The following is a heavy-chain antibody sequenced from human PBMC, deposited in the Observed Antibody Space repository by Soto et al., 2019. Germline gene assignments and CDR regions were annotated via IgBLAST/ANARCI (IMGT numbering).Heavy chain of an antibody. D-gene: IGHD3-22*01. J-gene: IGHJ4*02. Sequence: QVQLVQSGAEVKKPGASVKVSCKASGYSFTSYGISWVRQAPGQGPEWMGWISGHNGNTNHPQSLQGRVTMTTDTARTTAYLELRSQSSADTVVDYCARHRFHYYDYTVSYYCVYWGQGTLVTVSS. CDR2: ISGHNGNT. V-gene: IGHV1-18*04. CDR3: ARHRFHYYDYTVSYYCVY. CDR1: GYSFTSYG.